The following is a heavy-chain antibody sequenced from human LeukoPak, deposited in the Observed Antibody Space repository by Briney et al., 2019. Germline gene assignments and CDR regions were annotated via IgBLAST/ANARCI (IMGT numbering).Heavy chain of an antibody. CDR1: GGTFSSYA. CDR2: IIPIFGTA. Sequence: SVKVSCKASGGTFSSYAISWVRQAPGQGLEWMGGIIPIFGTANYAQKLQGRVTMTTDTSTSTAYMELRSLRSDDTAVYYCAREVATILHSYYYYYMDVWGKGTTVTISS. J-gene: IGHJ6*03. D-gene: IGHD5-12*01. V-gene: IGHV1-69*05. CDR3: AREVATILHSYYYYYMDV.